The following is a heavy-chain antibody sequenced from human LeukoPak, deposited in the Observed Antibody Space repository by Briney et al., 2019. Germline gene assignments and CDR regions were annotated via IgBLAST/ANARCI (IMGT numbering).Heavy chain of an antibody. CDR1: GFTFSNYG. Sequence: GGSLRLSCAASGFTFSNYGIHWVRQAPGKGLEWVAFVRYDGSNKYYADSLKGRFTISRDNSKNTLYLQMNSLRAEDTAVYYCAKTPDAVDIWGQGTMVTVSS. J-gene: IGHJ3*02. CDR2: VRYDGSNK. CDR3: AKTPDAVDI. V-gene: IGHV3-30*02.